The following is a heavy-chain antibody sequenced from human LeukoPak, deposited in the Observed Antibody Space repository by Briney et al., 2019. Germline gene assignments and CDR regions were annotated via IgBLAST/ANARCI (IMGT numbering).Heavy chain of an antibody. CDR3: ASYNWNLVFFDY. J-gene: IGHJ4*02. V-gene: IGHV4-59*12. D-gene: IGHD1-7*01. Sequence: SETLSLTCTVSGGSISSYYWSWIRQPPGKGLEWIGYIYYSGSTNYNPSLKSRVTISVDTSKNLFSLKLSSVTAADTAVYYCASYNWNLVFFDYWGQGTLVTVSS. CDR1: GGSISSYY. CDR2: IYYSGST.